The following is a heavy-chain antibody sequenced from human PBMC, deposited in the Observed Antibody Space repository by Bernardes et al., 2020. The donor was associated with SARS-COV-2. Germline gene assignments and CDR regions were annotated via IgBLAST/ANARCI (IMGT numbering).Heavy chain of an antibody. CDR3: ARAGIYSSSWYDYYYYGMDV. J-gene: IGHJ6*02. CDR1: GWSFSGYY. V-gene: IGHV4-34*01. D-gene: IGHD6-13*01. CDR2: INHSGST. Sequence: SETLSLTCAVYGWSFSGYYWSWIRQPPGKGLEWIGEINHSGSTNYNPSLKSRVTISVDTSKNQFSLKLSSVTAADTAVYYCARAGIYSSSWYDYYYYGMDVWGQGTTVTVSS.